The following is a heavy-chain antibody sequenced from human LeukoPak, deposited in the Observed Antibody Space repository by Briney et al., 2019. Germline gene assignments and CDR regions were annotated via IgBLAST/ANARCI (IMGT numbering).Heavy chain of an antibody. CDR3: AKEGTPQVSTWYDL. D-gene: IGHD3-10*01. CDR2: ISYEGGTQ. J-gene: IGHJ5*02. V-gene: IGHV3-30*18. CDR1: GVTLSPYG. Sequence: PGMSLRLSCAASGVTLSPYGMHWVRQAPGKGLELVAVISYEGGTQHYADSVKGRFIISRDNPRNTLYLQMNILRTEDTAVYYCAKEGTPQVSTWYDLWGQGTQVIVSS.